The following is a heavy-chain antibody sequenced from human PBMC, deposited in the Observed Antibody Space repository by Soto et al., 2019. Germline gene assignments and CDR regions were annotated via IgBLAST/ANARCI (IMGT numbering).Heavy chain of an antibody. J-gene: IGHJ4*02. CDR2: VYYSGSS. V-gene: IGHV4-39*01. CDR3: ARMRFDYYYDRSGYQPFDY. D-gene: IGHD3-22*01. CDR1: GGSISRSSDY. Sequence: PSESLSLTCAVSGGSISRSSDYWGWIRQPPGTGLEWIGSVYYSGSSYYNPSLKSRVTISVDTSKNQFSLKLNSVTAADTAVYYCARMRFDYYYDRSGYQPFDYWGQGTLVTVSS.